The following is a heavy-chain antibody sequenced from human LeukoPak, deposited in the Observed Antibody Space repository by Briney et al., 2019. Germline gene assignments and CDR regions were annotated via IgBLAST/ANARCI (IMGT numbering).Heavy chain of an antibody. D-gene: IGHD4-17*01. CDR3: ARDPTDPLNVYHYYYGMDV. CDR2: IIPILGIA. Sequence: SVKVSCKASGGTFSSYAISWVRQAPGQGLEWMGRIIPILGIANYAQKFQGRVTITADKSTSTAYMELSSLRSEDTAVYYCARDPTDPLNVYHYYYGMDVWGQGTTVTVSS. V-gene: IGHV1-69*04. CDR1: GGTFSSYA. J-gene: IGHJ6*02.